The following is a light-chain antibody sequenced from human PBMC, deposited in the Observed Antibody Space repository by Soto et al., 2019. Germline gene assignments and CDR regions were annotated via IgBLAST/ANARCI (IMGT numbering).Light chain of an antibody. Sequence: QSALTQPASVSGSPGQSITISCTGTSSDVGGYNYVSWYQQHPGKAPKLMIYEVSNRPSGFSNRFSDSKSGNTASLTISGLQAEDEADYYCSSYTSSSIDYVFGTGTKLTVL. V-gene: IGLV2-14*01. CDR3: SSYTSSSIDYV. CDR1: SSDVGGYNY. CDR2: EVS. J-gene: IGLJ1*01.